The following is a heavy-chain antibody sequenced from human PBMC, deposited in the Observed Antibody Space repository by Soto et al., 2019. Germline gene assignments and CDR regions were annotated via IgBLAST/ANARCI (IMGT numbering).Heavy chain of an antibody. D-gene: IGHD6-19*01. CDR2: ISAYNGNT. CDR1: GYTFTSSG. J-gene: IGHJ3*02. CDR3: ARRVRGWSNAFDI. V-gene: IGHV1-18*01. Sequence: ASVKVSCKASGYTFTSSGISWVRQAPGQGLEWMGWISAYNGNTNYAQRLQGRVTMTTDTSTCTAYMELRSLRSDDTAVYYCARRVRGWSNAFDIWGQGTMVTVSS.